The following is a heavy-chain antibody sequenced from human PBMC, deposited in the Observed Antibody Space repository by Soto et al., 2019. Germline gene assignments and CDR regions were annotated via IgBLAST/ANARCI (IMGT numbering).Heavy chain of an antibody. CDR3: AREGINNYNEYYFDS. Sequence: LRLSCAASGFTFSTYSMNWARQAPGKGLEWVSSISGSGNYTHYADFLRGRFTISRDNAKTSLYLQMNSLRAEDTAVYYCAREGINNYNEYYFDSWGQGTVVTVSS. J-gene: IGHJ4*02. CDR1: GFTFSTYS. D-gene: IGHD4-4*01. V-gene: IGHV3-21*01. CDR2: ISGSGNYT.